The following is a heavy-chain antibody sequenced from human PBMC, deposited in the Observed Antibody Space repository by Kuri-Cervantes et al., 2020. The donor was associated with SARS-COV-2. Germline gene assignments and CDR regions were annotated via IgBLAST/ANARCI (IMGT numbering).Heavy chain of an antibody. J-gene: IGHJ6*02. V-gene: IGHV3-33*01. CDR3: ARDSRISSKYYYYYGMDV. Sequence: LSLTCAASGFTFSSYGMHWVRQAPGKGLEWVAVIWYDGSNKYYADSVKGRFTISRDNSKNTLYLQMDSLRAEDTAVYYCARDSRISSKYYYYYGMDVWGQGTTVTVSS. CDR2: IWYDGSNK. D-gene: IGHD6-6*01. CDR1: GFTFSSYG.